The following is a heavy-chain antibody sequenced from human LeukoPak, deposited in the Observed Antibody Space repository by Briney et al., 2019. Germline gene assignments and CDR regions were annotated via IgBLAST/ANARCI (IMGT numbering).Heavy chain of an antibody. J-gene: IGHJ4*02. CDR1: GFTFSSYA. V-gene: IGHV3-30-3*01. Sequence: GGSLRLSCAASGFTFSSYAMHWVRQAPGKGLEWVAVISYDGSNKYYADSVKGRFTISRDNSKNTLYLQMNSLRAEDTAVYYCAREFIDVDTAMDGHFDYWGQGTLVTV. CDR2: ISYDGSNK. D-gene: IGHD5-18*01. CDR3: AREFIDVDTAMDGHFDY.